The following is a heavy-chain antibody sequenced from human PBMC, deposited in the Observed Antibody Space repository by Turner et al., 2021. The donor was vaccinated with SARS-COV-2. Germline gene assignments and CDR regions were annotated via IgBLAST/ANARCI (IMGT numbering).Heavy chain of an antibody. Sequence: QVQLVESGGGVVQPGRSLRLPCAASGFTFSSYGMHWVRQAPGKGLEWVAVISYDGSNKYYADSVEGRFTISRDNSKNTLYLQMNSLRAEDTAVYYCANSLQQLVSRGYYYYYGMDVWGQGTTVTVSS. D-gene: IGHD6-6*01. CDR2: ISYDGSNK. J-gene: IGHJ6*02. CDR1: GFTFSSYG. CDR3: ANSLQQLVSRGYYYYYGMDV. V-gene: IGHV3-30*18.